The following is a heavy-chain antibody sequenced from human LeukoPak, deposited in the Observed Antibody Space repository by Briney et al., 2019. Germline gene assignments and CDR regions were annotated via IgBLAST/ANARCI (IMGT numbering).Heavy chain of an antibody. CDR1: GYTFTGYY. CDR3: ARGSRPSYYYYYMDV. CDR2: INPNSGGT. J-gene: IGHJ6*03. Sequence: ASVKVSCKASGYTFTGYYMHWVRQAPGQGLEWMGRINPNSGGTNYAQKFQGRVTMTRDTSISTAYMELRRLRFDDTAVYYCARGSRPSYYYYYMDVWGKGTTVTVSS. V-gene: IGHV1-2*06.